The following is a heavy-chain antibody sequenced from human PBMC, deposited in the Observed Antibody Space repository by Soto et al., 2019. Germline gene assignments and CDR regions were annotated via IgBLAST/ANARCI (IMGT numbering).Heavy chain of an antibody. CDR1: GGSISSGDYY. Sequence: SETLSLTCTVSGGSISSGDYYWSWIRQPPGKGLEWIGYIYYSGSTYYNPSLKSRVTISVDTSKNQFSLKLSSVTAADTAVYYCARGPLIAAAGHYYYYGMDVWGQGTTVTVSS. J-gene: IGHJ6*02. D-gene: IGHD6-13*01. CDR3: ARGPLIAAAGHYYYYGMDV. V-gene: IGHV4-30-4*01. CDR2: IYYSGST.